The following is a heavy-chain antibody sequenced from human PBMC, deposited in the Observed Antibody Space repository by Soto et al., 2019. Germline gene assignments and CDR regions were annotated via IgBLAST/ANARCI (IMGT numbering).Heavy chain of an antibody. Sequence: GESLKISGKVVGATFTTYGVGWVREVPGKGLDWMGIIYPGDSDTRYSPSFQGQVTISADKSISTAYLQWSSLKASDTAMYYCARLLFSSGGSRYSADAFDIWGQGTMGTVS. CDR3: ARLLFSSGGSRYSADAFDI. CDR2: IYPGDSDT. J-gene: IGHJ3*02. CDR1: GATFTTYG. V-gene: IGHV5-51*01. D-gene: IGHD2-15*01.